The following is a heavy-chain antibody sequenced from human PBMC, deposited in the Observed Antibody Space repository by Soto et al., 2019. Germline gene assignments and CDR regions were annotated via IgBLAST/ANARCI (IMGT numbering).Heavy chain of an antibody. Sequence: SVGLSCAASGFTFSSYGMHWVRQAPGKGLEGVAVISYDGSNKYYADSVKGRFTISRDNSKNTLYLQMNSLRAEDTAVYYCAKEIDRGVAPYYYSYCMDVWGQGTMVTVSS. CDR3: AKEIDRGVAPYYYSYCMDV. V-gene: IGHV3-30*18. CDR1: GFTFSSYG. D-gene: IGHD2-8*01. J-gene: IGHJ6*02. CDR2: ISYDGSNK.